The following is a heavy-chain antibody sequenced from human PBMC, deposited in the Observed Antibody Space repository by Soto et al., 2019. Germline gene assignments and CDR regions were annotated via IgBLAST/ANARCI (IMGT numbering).Heavy chain of an antibody. D-gene: IGHD2-15*01. Sequence: SETLSLTCTVSGGSISSGGYYWSWIRQHPGKGLEWIGYIYYSGSTYYNPSLKSRVTISVDTSKNQFSLKLSSVTAADTAVYYCARGLGREDWFDPWGPGTLVTVSS. CDR2: IYYSGST. J-gene: IGHJ5*02. CDR3: ARGLGREDWFDP. V-gene: IGHV4-31*03. CDR1: GGSISSGGYY.